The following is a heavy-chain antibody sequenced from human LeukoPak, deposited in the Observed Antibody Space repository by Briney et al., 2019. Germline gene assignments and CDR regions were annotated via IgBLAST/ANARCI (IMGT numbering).Heavy chain of an antibody. CDR2: IRYDGSNK. CDR1: GFTFSSYG. J-gene: IGHJ6*03. V-gene: IGHV3-30*02. Sequence: PGGSLRLSCAASGFTFSSYGMHWVRQAPGKGLEWVAFIRYDGSNKYYADSVKGRFTISRDNSKNTLYLQMNSLRAEDTAVYYCARASYDFWSAPAAGSDYYYYMDVWGKGTTVTVSS. D-gene: IGHD3-3*01. CDR3: ARASYDFWSAPAAGSDYYYYMDV.